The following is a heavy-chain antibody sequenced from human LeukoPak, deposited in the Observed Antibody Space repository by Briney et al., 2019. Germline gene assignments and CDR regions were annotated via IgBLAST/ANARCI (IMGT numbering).Heavy chain of an antibody. D-gene: IGHD3-3*01. Sequence: ASVKVSCKASGDTFSSYAISWVRQAPGQGLEWMGWINPNSGGTNYAQKFQGRVTMTRDTSISTAYMELSRLRSDDTAVYYCARGVPDYWGQGTLVTVSS. V-gene: IGHV1-2*02. J-gene: IGHJ4*02. CDR2: INPNSGGT. CDR1: GDTFSSYA. CDR3: ARGVPDY.